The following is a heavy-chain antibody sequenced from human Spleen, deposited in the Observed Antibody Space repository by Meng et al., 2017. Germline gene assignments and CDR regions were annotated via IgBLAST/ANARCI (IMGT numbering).Heavy chain of an antibody. CDR2: ISDTGDNT. Sequence: VRLLGSGGGLVRPGGSLRLSCAASGFTFSSHAMNWVRQAPGKGLEWVSGISDTGDNTYYLDSVRGRFTISRDNSKNMLYLQMNSLRAEDTAVYFCANPWGAGWYFDLWGRGTLVTVSS. CDR1: GFTFSSHA. J-gene: IGHJ2*01. V-gene: IGHV3-23*01. CDR3: ANPWGAGWYFDL. D-gene: IGHD7-27*01.